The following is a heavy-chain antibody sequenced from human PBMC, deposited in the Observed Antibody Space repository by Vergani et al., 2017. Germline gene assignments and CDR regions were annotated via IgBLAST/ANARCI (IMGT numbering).Heavy chain of an antibody. CDR3: ARQSDSSSWPFDY. D-gene: IGHD6-13*01. Sequence: VQLLESGGGLVQPGRSLRLSCAASGFTFSSYAMHWVRQAPGKGLEWVAVISYDGSNKYYADSVKGRFTISRDNSKNTLYLQMNSLRAEDTAVYYCARQSDSSSWPFDYWGQGTLVTVSS. CDR2: ISYDGSNK. J-gene: IGHJ4*02. V-gene: IGHV3-30-3*01. CDR1: GFTFSSYA.